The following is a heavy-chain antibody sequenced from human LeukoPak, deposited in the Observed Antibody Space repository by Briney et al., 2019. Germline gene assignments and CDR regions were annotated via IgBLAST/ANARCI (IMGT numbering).Heavy chain of an antibody. CDR2: IYTSEST. J-gene: IGHJ2*01. D-gene: IGHD2-15*01. V-gene: IGHV4-4*07. CDR3: ARDGSKDIVVVVAAVYFDL. Sequence: SETLSLTCTVSGGSISSYYWSWIRQPAGKGLEWIGRIYTSESTNYNSSLKSRVTMSVDTSKNQFSLKLSSVTAADTAVYYCARDGSKDIVVVVAAVYFDLWGRGTLVTVSS. CDR1: GGSISSYY.